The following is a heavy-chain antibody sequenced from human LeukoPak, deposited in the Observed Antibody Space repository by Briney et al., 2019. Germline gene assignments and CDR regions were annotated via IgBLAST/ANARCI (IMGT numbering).Heavy chain of an antibody. CDR3: ARGAGWYDY. J-gene: IGHJ4*02. Sequence: PSETLSLTCSVSGVSISHDYWSWLRQPPGKGLEWIAYINSNGRTNYFPSFKGRVTISMDTSNNQFSLKLNSVTAADTAVYYCARGAGWYDYWGQGTLAAVSS. CDR2: INSNGRT. D-gene: IGHD2-15*01. V-gene: IGHV4-59*01. CDR1: GVSISHDY.